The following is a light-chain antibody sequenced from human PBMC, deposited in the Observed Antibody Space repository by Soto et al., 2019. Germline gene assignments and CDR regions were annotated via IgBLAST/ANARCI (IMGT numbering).Light chain of an antibody. Sequence: DIQLTQSPSFLSASVGDRXTIXXXASQDISSYLAWYQQKPGKAPKLLIYVASTLQSGVPSRFSGSGSGTEFTLTISSLQPEDFATYYCQQLNNYPRTFGQGTKVDIK. J-gene: IGKJ1*01. V-gene: IGKV1-9*01. CDR2: VAS. CDR1: QDISSY. CDR3: QQLNNYPRT.